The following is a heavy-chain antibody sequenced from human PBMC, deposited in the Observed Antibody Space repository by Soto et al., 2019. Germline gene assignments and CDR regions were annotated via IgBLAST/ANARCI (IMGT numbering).Heavy chain of an antibody. CDR3: AKGGRQWLVTSDFNY. V-gene: IGHV3-30*18. CDR2: VSHDGRNT. Sequence: VQLVESGGGVVQPGRSLRLSCAASGFTFSDYAMHWVRQAPGKGLEWVAVVSHDGRNTHYADSVKGRFTISRDSSKNTVSLEMTSMRAEETAVYYCAKGGRQWLVTSDFNYWGQGALVTVSS. D-gene: IGHD6-19*01. CDR1: GFTFSDYA. J-gene: IGHJ4*02.